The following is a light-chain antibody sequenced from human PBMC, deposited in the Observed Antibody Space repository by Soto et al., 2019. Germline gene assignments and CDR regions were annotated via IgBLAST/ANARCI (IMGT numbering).Light chain of an antibody. J-gene: IGLJ1*01. CDR3: YSYGGNDYV. Sequence: QSALTQPRSVSGSLGQSVTISCTGTSSDVGGYNYVSWYQKHPGKAPKLIIYDVSERPSGVLDRFSGSKSGNTASLTISGLQADDEADYYCYSYGGNDYVFGTGTKVTVL. CDR2: DVS. V-gene: IGLV2-11*01. CDR1: SSDVGGYNY.